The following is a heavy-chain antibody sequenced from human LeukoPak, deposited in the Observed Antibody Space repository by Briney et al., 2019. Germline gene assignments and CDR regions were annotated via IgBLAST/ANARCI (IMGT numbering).Heavy chain of an antibody. CDR2: IWYDGSNK. CDR3: ARDLDYYDTTGSPQGY. CDR1: GLTFSRCG. J-gene: IGHJ4*02. V-gene: IGHV3-33*01. Sequence: GGSLRLSCAASGLTFSRCGMHCVRQAPGKGLEWVAVIWYDGSNKYYADSVKGRFTISRDNSENTLYLQMNSLRAEDTAMYYCARDLDYYDTTGSPQGYWGQGTLVSVSS. D-gene: IGHD3-22*01.